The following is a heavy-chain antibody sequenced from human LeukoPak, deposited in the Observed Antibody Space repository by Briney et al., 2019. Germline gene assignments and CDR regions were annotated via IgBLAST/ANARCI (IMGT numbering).Heavy chain of an antibody. D-gene: IGHD3-3*01. CDR1: GFTFSNYG. CDR3: AKDWDFWSALDY. Sequence: GGSLRLSCAASGFTFSNYGMHWVRQAPGKGLEWVAFIQHDGSSENYADSVKGRFTISRDDSKNTVYLQMNSLRVEDTAVYYCAKDWDFWSALDYWGQGNLVTVSS. J-gene: IGHJ4*02. CDR2: IQHDGSSE. V-gene: IGHV3-30*02.